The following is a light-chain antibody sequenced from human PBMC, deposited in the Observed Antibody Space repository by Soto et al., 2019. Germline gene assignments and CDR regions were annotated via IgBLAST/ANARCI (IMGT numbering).Light chain of an antibody. CDR3: QQYNNWPLT. Sequence: EIVMTQSPPTLSVSPGERATLSCRATQNIDYDLAWYQQKVGQSPRLLIYAAAARATDVPARFSGSGSGTEFTLTISGLQSEDFAVYYCQQYNNWPLTFGGGTKVEIK. CDR1: QNIDYD. V-gene: IGKV3D-15*01. CDR2: AAA. J-gene: IGKJ4*01.